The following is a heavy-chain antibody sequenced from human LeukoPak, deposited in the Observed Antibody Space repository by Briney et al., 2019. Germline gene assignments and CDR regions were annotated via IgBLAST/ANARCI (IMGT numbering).Heavy chain of an antibody. J-gene: IGHJ4*02. CDR1: GYTFTSYY. CDR2: INPSGGST. Sequence: ASVKVSCKASGYTFTSYYMHWVRQAPGQGLEWMGIINPSGGSTSYAQKFQGRVTMTRDMSTSTVYVELSSLRSEDTAVYYCAREEVGATQIDYWGQGTLVTVSS. V-gene: IGHV1-46*01. CDR3: AREEVGATQIDY. D-gene: IGHD1-26*01.